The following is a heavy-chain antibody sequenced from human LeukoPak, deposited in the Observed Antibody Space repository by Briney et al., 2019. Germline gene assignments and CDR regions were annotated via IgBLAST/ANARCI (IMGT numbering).Heavy chain of an antibody. CDR3: ARGTGGDSYYFDY. CDR1: VYTFTGYY. CDR2: INPNSGGT. J-gene: IGHJ4*02. Sequence: ASVKVSCKASVYTFTGYYIHWVGPAPGQGLEWMGWINPNSGGTNYAQKFQGWVTMTPDTSISTAYMELSRLKSDDTAVYYCARGTGGDSYYFDYWGQGTLVTVSS. V-gene: IGHV1-2*04. D-gene: IGHD4-17*01.